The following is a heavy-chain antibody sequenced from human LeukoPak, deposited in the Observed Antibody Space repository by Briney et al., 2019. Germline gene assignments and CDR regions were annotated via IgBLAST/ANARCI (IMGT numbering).Heavy chain of an antibody. CDR2: VYYSGST. J-gene: IGHJ6*02. CDR1: GDSISTYY. Sequence: PSETLSLTCTVSGDSISTYYWSWIRQPPGKGLEWIGYVYYSGSTNYNPSLKSRVTISVDTSKNQFSLKLSSVTAADTAVYYCARDPRPDYGSGSYYGMDVWGQGTTVTVSS. CDR3: ARDPRPDYGSGSYYGMDV. V-gene: IGHV4-59*01. D-gene: IGHD3-10*01.